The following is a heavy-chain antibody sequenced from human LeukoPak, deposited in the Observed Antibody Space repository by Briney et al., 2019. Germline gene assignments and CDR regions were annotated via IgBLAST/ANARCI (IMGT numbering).Heavy chain of an antibody. CDR3: ARVTDMGDVDTAMADFDY. CDR1: GYTFTSYG. V-gene: IGHV1-18*01. CDR2: ISAYNGNT. Sequence: ASVKVSCKASGYTFTSYGISWVRQAPGQGLEWMGWISAYNGNTNYAQKLQGRATMTTDTSTSTAYMELRSLRSDDTAVYYCARVTDMGDVDTAMADFDYWGQGTLVTVSS. D-gene: IGHD5-18*01. J-gene: IGHJ4*02.